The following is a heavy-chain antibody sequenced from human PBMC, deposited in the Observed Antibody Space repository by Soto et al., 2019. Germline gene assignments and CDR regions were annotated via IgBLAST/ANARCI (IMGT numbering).Heavy chain of an antibody. D-gene: IGHD2-15*01. V-gene: IGHV1-69*01. J-gene: IGHJ4*02. CDR1: GGTFSSYA. CDR3: ARSPCSGGSCYFDY. CDR2: IIPIFGTA. Sequence: QVQLVQSGAEVKKPGSSVKVSCKASGGTFSSYAISWVRQAPGQGLEWMGGIIPIFGTANYAQKFQGRVTITADESMSTAYMELSSLRSEDTAVYYCARSPCSGGSCYFDYWGQGTLVTVSS.